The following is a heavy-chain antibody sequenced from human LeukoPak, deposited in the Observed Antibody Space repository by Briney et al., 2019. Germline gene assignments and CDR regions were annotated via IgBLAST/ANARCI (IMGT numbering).Heavy chain of an antibody. CDR1: GVSITSSDYY. CDR2: IYSRGTN. CDR3: ARGVAARGWFDP. Sequence: SETLSLTCNVSGVSITSSDYYWGWIRQPPGKGLEWIVSIYSRGTNYYNPSLKSRVTISVDTSKNQFSLKLSSVTAADTAVYYCARGVAARGWFDPWGQGTLVTVSS. D-gene: IGHD6-25*01. J-gene: IGHJ5*02. V-gene: IGHV4-39*07.